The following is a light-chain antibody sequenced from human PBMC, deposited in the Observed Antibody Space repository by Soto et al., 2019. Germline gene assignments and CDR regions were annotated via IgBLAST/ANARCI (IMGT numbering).Light chain of an antibody. CDR2: GNS. V-gene: IGLV1-40*01. J-gene: IGLJ1*01. CDR3: QSYDSSLSLLV. CDR1: SSKIGAGYD. Sequence: QSVLTQPPSVSGAPGQRVTISCTGSSSKIGAGYDVHWYQQLPRTAPKLLIYGNSNRPSGVPDRFSGSRSGTSASLAITGLQAEDEADYYCQSYDSSLSLLVFGTGTKLTVL.